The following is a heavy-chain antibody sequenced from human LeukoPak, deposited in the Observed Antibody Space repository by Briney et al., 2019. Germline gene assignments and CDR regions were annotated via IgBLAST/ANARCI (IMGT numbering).Heavy chain of an antibody. Sequence: GGSLRLSCAASGFTVSSNYMSWVRQAPGKGLEWVSVIYSGGSTYYADSVKGRFTISRDNSKNTLYLQMNSLRAEDTAVYYCAKTFLDSSGYKIESLDYWGQGTLVTVSS. V-gene: IGHV3-53*01. CDR2: IYSGGST. D-gene: IGHD3-22*01. J-gene: IGHJ4*02. CDR1: GFTVSSNY. CDR3: AKTFLDSSGYKIESLDY.